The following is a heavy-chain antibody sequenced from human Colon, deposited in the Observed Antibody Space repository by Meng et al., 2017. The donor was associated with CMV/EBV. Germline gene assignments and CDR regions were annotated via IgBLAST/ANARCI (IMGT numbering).Heavy chain of an antibody. CDR3: ARVGGDGHNLRLYDFDY. CDR2: IYHSGTT. D-gene: IGHD5-24*01. Sequence: SETLSLTCTVSGGSITSSFWSWIRQPPGKGLEWIGYIYHSGTTNYNPSLKSRVTMSLDTSQNQFSLRLTSVTAADTAVYYCARVGGDGHNLRLYDFDYWGQGTLVTVSS. CDR1: GGSITSSF. J-gene: IGHJ4*02. V-gene: IGHV4-59*01.